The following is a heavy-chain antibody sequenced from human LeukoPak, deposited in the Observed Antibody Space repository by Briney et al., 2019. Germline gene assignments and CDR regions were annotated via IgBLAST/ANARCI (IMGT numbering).Heavy chain of an antibody. CDR3: ARARNYYDSSDYYYEGDAFDI. CDR2: IYYSGST. CDR1: GGSISSYY. J-gene: IGHJ3*02. D-gene: IGHD3-22*01. V-gene: IGHV4-59*01. Sequence: PSETLTLTCTVSGGSISSYYWSWIRQPPGKGLEYIGYIYYSGSTHYNPSLKSRVTISVDTSKNQFSLKLSSVTAADTAVYFCARARNYYDSSDYYYEGDAFDIWGQGTMVTVSS.